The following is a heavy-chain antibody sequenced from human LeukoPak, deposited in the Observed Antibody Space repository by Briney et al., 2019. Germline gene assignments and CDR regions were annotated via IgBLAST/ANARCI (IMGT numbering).Heavy chain of an antibody. CDR1: GYTFTSYY. V-gene: IGHV1-46*01. CDR3: ARAGAYSGSYGY. CDR2: INPSGGST. D-gene: IGHD1-26*01. J-gene: IGHJ4*02. Sequence: ASVKVSCKASGYTFTSYYIHWVRQAPTQGLEWMGIINPSGGSTTYAQRFQGSVTMTRDKSTGTVYMELSSLRSEDTGVYYCARAGAYSGSYGYWGQGTLVIVSS.